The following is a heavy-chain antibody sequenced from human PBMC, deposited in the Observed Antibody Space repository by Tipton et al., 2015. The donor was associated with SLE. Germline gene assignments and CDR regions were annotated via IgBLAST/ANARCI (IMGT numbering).Heavy chain of an antibody. Sequence: TLSLTCTVSDGSINSRYYWAWIRQPPGKGLEWIGTVFYSGGTYYNPSLKSRVAISVDTSKNQFSLKLNSVTAADTAVYYCARGGPSSKWLDPWGRGTQVTVSS. CDR1: DGSINSRYY. V-gene: IGHV4-39*07. J-gene: IGHJ5*02. CDR3: ARGGPSSKWLDP. CDR2: VFYSGGT. D-gene: IGHD6-6*01.